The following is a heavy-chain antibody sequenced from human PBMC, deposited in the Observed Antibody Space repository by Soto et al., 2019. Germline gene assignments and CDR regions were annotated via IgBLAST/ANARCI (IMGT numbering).Heavy chain of an antibody. Sequence: PSETLSLTCAVYGGSFSDYFWSWIRQPPGKGLEWIGEINHSGSTYYNPSLKSRVTISVDTSKKQFSLKLSSVTAAATAVYYCARVSRGYYDYWGQGTLVTVSS. CDR1: GGSFSDYF. V-gene: IGHV4-34*01. D-gene: IGHD2-15*01. CDR3: ARVSRGYYDY. CDR2: INHSGST. J-gene: IGHJ4*02.